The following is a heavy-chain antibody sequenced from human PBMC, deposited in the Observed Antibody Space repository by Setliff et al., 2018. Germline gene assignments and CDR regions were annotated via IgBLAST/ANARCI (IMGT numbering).Heavy chain of an antibody. CDR3: TRHEDRNKCTSTSCYRENDAFDV. CDR1: GYIFTNYW. Sequence: PGESLKISCKASGYIFTNYWIGWVRQMPGKGLEWMGVIYPGDSATRYSPSFQGQVTISADKSINTAYLQWSSLKASDTAIYYCTRHEDRNKCTSTSCYRENDAFDVWGQGAMVTVSS. V-gene: IGHV5-51*01. CDR2: IYPGDSAT. J-gene: IGHJ3*01. D-gene: IGHD2-2*01.